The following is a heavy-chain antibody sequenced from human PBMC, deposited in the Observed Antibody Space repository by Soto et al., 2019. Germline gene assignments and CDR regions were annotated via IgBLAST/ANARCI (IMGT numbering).Heavy chain of an antibody. Sequence: QVQLQESGPGLVKPSETLSLTCTVSGGSISSYYWSWIRQPPGKGLEWIGYIYYSGSTNYNPSLTSRVTISVDTSNNQFSLKLSSVTAADTAVYYCARGRDGYNTLYYYYYYGMDVWGQGTTVTVSS. CDR2: IYYSGST. D-gene: IGHD5-12*01. CDR3: ARGRDGYNTLYYYYYYGMDV. J-gene: IGHJ6*02. CDR1: GGSISSYY. V-gene: IGHV4-59*01.